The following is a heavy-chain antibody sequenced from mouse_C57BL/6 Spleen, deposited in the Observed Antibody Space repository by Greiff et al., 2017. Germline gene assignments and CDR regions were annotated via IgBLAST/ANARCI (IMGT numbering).Heavy chain of an antibody. D-gene: IGHD2-4*01. CDR3: ARPIYYDYDEGFAY. J-gene: IGHJ3*01. CDR1: GYTFTSYW. Sequence: QVQLQQPGTELVKPGASVKLSCKASGYTFTSYWMHWVKQRPGKGLEWIGNINPSNGGTNYNEKFKSKSTLTVDKSSSTAYMQLSSLTSEDSAVYYCARPIYYDYDEGFAYWGQGTLVTVSA. CDR2: INPSNGGT. V-gene: IGHV1-53*01.